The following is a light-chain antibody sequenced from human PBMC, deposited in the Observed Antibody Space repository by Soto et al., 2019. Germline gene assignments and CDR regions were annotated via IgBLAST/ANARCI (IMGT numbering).Light chain of an antibody. CDR1: QSVSSSY. J-gene: IGKJ3*01. CDR3: QQYGSSPPSFT. V-gene: IGKV3-20*01. CDR2: GAS. Sequence: EIVLTQSPGTLSLSPGERATLSCRASQSVSSSYLAWYQQKPGQAPRLLIYGASSRATGIPDRFSGSGSGTDFTLTISRLEPEHFAVYYCQQYGSSPPSFTLGTGTKVDIK.